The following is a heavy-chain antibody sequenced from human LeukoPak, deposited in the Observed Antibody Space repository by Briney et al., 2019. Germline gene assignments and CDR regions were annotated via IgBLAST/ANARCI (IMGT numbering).Heavy chain of an antibody. Sequence: SETLSLTCAVYGGSFSGYYWSWIRQPPGKGLEWIGEINHSGSTNYNPSLKSRVTISVDTSKNQFSLKLSSVTAADTAVYYCARDGVEMATITPWFDPWGQGTLVTVSS. CDR2: INHSGST. CDR3: ARDGVEMATITPWFDP. J-gene: IGHJ5*02. CDR1: GGSFSGYY. D-gene: IGHD5-24*01. V-gene: IGHV4-34*01.